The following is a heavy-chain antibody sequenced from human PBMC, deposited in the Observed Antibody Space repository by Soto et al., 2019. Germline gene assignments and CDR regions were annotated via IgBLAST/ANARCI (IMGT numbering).Heavy chain of an antibody. CDR1: GGSISSYY. CDR2: IYYSGST. J-gene: IGHJ6*03. CDR3: ARDGLRNSSSWYHSSFGYHYYYLDV. Sequence: PSETLSLTCTVSGGSISSYYWSWIRQPPGKGLEWIGYIYYSGSTNYNPSLKSRVTISVDTSKNQFSLKLSSVTAADTAVYYCARDGLRNSSSWYHSSFGYHYYYLDVWGKGTTVTVSS. V-gene: IGHV4-59*01. D-gene: IGHD6-13*01.